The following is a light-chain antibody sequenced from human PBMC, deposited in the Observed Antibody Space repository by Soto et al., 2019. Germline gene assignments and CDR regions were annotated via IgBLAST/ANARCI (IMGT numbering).Light chain of an antibody. Sequence: EIVMTQSPATPSVSPGERATVSCRASQSVGSNLAWYQQKPGQPPRLLIYGASTRASGIPARFTGSGSGTEFTLTISSLQSEDFALYSCQQYNNWPPYTFGQGTNLDI. J-gene: IGKJ2*01. CDR3: QQYNNWPPYT. V-gene: IGKV3D-15*01. CDR2: GAS. CDR1: QSVGSN.